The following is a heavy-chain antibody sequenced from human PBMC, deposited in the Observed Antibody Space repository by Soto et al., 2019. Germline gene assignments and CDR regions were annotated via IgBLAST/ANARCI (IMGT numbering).Heavy chain of an antibody. J-gene: IGHJ4*02. Sequence: PSETLSLTCTVSGGSISSSSYYWGWIHQPPGKGLEWIGSIYYSGSTYYNPSLKSRVTISVDTSKNQFSLKLSSVTAADTAVYYCARQKTTMYYDYVWGSHPGYFDYWGQGTLVTVSS. V-gene: IGHV4-39*01. D-gene: IGHD3-16*01. CDR2: IYYSGST. CDR1: GGSISSSSYY. CDR3: ARQKTTMYYDYVWGSHPGYFDY.